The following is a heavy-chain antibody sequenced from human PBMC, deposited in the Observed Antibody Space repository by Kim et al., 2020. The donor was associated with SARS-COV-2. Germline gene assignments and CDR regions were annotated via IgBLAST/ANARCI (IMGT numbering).Heavy chain of an antibody. J-gene: IGHJ6*02. V-gene: IGHV3-53*01. CDR3: ARPYSPFDYYYYGMDV. CDR2: IYSGGST. CDR1: GFTVSSNY. D-gene: IGHD1-26*01. Sequence: GGSLRLSCAASGFTVSSNYMSWVRQAPGKGLEWVSVIYSGGSTYYADSVKGRFTISRDNSKNTLYLQMNSLRAEDTAVYYCARPYSPFDYYYYGMDVWGQGTPVTVSS.